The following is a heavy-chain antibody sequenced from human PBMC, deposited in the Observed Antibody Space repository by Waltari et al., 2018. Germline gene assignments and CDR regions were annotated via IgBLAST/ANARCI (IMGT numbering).Heavy chain of an antibody. D-gene: IGHD4-4*01. CDR3: ARSNYGFRDY. J-gene: IGHJ4*02. V-gene: IGHV3-74*01. Sequence: EVQLVESGGGLVQPGGSLRLSCAASGFTFGSYWMHWVRQVPGEGLVWGSRINTDGTRVSYADSVKGRVTISRDNPKNTLSLQMSGLRADDTAVYYCARSNYGFRDYWGQGALVTVSS. CDR1: GFTFGSYW. CDR2: INTDGTRV.